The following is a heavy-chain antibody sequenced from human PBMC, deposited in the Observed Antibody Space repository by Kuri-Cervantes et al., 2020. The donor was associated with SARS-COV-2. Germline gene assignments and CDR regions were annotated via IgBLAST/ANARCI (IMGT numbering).Heavy chain of an antibody. CDR1: GFTFSSSA. Sequence: GESLKISCSASGFTFSSSAMHWVRQAPGKGLEYVSGFTNYGGTTFYADSLEGRFTIPRDNLRNTLYLQMSSLRPEDTAVYYCVKIRYDSGGNYYDYWGQGTLVTVSS. CDR2: FTNYGGTT. D-gene: IGHD3-22*01. CDR3: VKIRYDSGGNYYDY. V-gene: IGHV3-64D*09. J-gene: IGHJ4*02.